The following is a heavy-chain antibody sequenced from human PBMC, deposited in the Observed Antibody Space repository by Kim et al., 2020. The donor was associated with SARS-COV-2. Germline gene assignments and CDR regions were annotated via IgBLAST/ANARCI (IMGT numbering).Heavy chain of an antibody. V-gene: IGHV3-30*02. Sequence: AYAVKGRFTISRDNSKNTLYLQMNSLRAEDTAVYYCAKSHFAAAGHFDYWGQGTLVTVSS. D-gene: IGHD6-13*01. J-gene: IGHJ4*02. CDR3: AKSHFAAAGHFDY.